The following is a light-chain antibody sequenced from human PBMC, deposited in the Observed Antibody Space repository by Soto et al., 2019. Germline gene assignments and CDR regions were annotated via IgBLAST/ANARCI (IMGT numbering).Light chain of an antibody. Sequence: QSALTQPPSASGSPGQSVTISCSGTSSDVGGYNFVSWYQQHPGKAPKLLIFEVSKRPSGVPGRFSGSKSGNTASLTVSGLQADDEADYYCSSYGGRNNRVFGGGTKVTVL. CDR3: SSYGGRNNRV. J-gene: IGLJ2*01. CDR2: EVS. V-gene: IGLV2-8*01. CDR1: SSDVGGYNF.